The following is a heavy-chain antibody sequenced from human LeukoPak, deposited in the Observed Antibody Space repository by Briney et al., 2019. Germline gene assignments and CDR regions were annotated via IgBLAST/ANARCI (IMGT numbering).Heavy chain of an antibody. CDR2: IYYSGST. CDR1: GGSVSSSSYY. Sequence: SETLSLTCTVSGGSVSSSSYYWGWIRQPPGKGLEWIGSIYYSGSTYYNPSLKSRVTISVDTSKNQFSLKLSSVTAADTAVYYCAAPARGYCSSTSCYTWFDPWGQGTLVTVSS. CDR3: AAPARGYCSSTSCYTWFDP. V-gene: IGHV4-39*01. J-gene: IGHJ5*02. D-gene: IGHD2-2*02.